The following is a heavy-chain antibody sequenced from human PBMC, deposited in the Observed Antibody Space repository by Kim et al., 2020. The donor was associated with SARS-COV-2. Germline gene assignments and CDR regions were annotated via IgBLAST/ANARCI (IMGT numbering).Heavy chain of an antibody. D-gene: IGHD3-3*01. Sequence: SETLSLTCAVSGGSISSSNWWSWVRQPPGKGLEWIGEIYHSGSTNYNPSLKSRVTISVDKSKNQFSLKLSSVTAADTAVYYCARAMSYRRFLEWLSKDYYYGMDVWGQGTTVTVSS. J-gene: IGHJ6*02. CDR1: GGSISSSNW. CDR3: ARAMSYRRFLEWLSKDYYYGMDV. V-gene: IGHV4-4*02. CDR2: IYHSGST.